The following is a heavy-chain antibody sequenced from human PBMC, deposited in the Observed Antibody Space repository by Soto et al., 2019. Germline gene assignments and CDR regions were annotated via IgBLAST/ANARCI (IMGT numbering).Heavy chain of an antibody. CDR1: GGTFSSYA. D-gene: IGHD6-13*01. J-gene: IGHJ6*02. CDR2: IIPIFGTA. Sequence: QVQLVQSGAEVKKPGSSVKVSCKASGGTFSSYAISWVRQAPGQGLEWMGGIIPIFGTANYAQKFQGRVTIAADEATSTXXMXRXTLRSEETAVYYCASRSAGGAVGGQQLVAYYSGMDVWGPGTTVTVSS. CDR3: ASRSAGGAVGGQQLVAYYSGMDV. V-gene: IGHV1-69*12.